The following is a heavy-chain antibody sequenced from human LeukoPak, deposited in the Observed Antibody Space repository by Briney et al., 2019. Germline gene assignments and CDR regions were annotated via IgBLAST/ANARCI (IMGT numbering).Heavy chain of an antibody. CDR3: ARHPRATVTMGPYFDY. CDR1: GGTFSSYA. CDR2: IITIFGTA. D-gene: IGHD4-17*01. V-gene: IGHV1-69*15. J-gene: IGHJ4*02. Sequence: GASVKVSCKASGGTFSSYAISWVRQAPGQGLEWMGRIITIFGTANYAPTFQADVPFTATVSTSTAYMKLSGLGSEDPLLFYGARHPRATVTMGPYFDYWGQGTLVTVSS.